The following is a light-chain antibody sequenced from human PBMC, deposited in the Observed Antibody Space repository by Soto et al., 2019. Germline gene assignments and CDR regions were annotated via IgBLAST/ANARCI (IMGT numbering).Light chain of an antibody. V-gene: IGKV3-20*01. CDR3: QQYVTSPWT. Sequence: EIVLTQSPGTLSLSPGERVTLSCRASQSVSDTFIAWYQQKPGQAPRLLIYGGFYRATGIPDRFSGSGSGTDFTLTITRLEPEDLAVYYCQQYVTSPWTFGQGTRLDIK. CDR1: QSVSDTF. J-gene: IGKJ1*01. CDR2: GGF.